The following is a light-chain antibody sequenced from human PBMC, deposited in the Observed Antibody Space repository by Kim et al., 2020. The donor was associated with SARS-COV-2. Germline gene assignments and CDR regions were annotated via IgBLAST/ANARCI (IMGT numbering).Light chain of an antibody. CDR3: NSRDSSGNYVV. V-gene: IGLV3-19*01. Sequence: SSELTQDPAVSVALGQTVRITCQGDSLRSYYASWYQQKPGQAPVLVIYGKNNRSSGIPDRFSGSSSGNTASLTITGAQAEDEADYYCNSRDSSGNYVVFGGGTQLTVL. CDR1: SLRSYY. J-gene: IGLJ2*01. CDR2: GKN.